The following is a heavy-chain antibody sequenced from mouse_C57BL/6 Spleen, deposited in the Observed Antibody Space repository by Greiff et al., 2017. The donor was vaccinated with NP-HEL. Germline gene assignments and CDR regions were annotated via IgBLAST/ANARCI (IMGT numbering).Heavy chain of an antibody. CDR1: GYTFTSYW. J-gene: IGHJ2*01. D-gene: IGHD1-1*01. CDR2: IYPSDSET. CDR3: ARYDSIKGYFDY. V-gene: IGHV1-61*01. Sequence: QVQLQQPGAELVRPGSSVKLSCKASGYTFTSYWMDWVKQRPGQGLEWIGNIYPSDSETHYNQKFKDKATLTVDKSSSTAYMQLSSLTSEDSAVYYCARYDSIKGYFDYWGQGTTLTVSS.